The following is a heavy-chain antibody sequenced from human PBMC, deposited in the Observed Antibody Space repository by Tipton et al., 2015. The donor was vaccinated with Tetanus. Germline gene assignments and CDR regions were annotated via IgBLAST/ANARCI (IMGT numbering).Heavy chain of an antibody. CDR1: NGSVSSSLYC. CDR2: FYYSGST. D-gene: IGHD2-15*01. J-gene: IGHJ5*02. V-gene: IGHV4-39*01. CDR3: ATSGGGHCGAKCLINFFDP. Sequence: TLSLTCTVSNGSVSSSLYCWGWIRQPPGKGLEWIGSFYYSGSTYYNPSLKSRVTISVDTSKNQFSLKLRPVTAADTAVYYCATSGGGHCGAKCLINFFDPWGQGTLVTVSS.